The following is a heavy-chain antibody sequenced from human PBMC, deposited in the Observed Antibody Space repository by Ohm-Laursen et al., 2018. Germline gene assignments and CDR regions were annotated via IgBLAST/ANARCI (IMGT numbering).Heavy chain of an antibody. CDR2: INPHSGGT. CDR3: ARIDREKVVHDY. D-gene: IGHD2-15*01. CDR1: GYTFTGNY. J-gene: IGHJ4*02. Sequence: ASVKVSCKASGYTFTGNYLHWVRQAPGQGLEWMGWINPHSGGTHFTQRFQGRVTMSRETSISTAYMELSGLTSDDTAVYYCARIDREKVVHDYWGQGTLVTVSS. V-gene: IGHV1-2*02.